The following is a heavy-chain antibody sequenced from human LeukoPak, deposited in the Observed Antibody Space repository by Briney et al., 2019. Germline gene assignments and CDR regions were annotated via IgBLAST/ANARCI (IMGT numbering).Heavy chain of an antibody. V-gene: IGHV3-23*01. CDR3: ANSEAGPDYYYYMDV. D-gene: IGHD3-10*01. Sequence: GGSLRLSCAASGFTFSSYAMSWVRQAPGKGLEWVSAISGSGGSTYYADSVKGRFTISRDNSKNTLYLQMNSLGAEDTAVYYCANSEAGPDYYYYMDVWGKGTTVTVSS. J-gene: IGHJ6*03. CDR1: GFTFSSYA. CDR2: ISGSGGST.